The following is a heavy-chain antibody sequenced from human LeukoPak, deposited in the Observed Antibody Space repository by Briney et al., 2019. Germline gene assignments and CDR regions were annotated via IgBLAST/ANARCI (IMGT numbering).Heavy chain of an antibody. CDR1: GFTFSSYS. D-gene: IGHD5-18*01. Sequence: GGSLRLSCADSGFTFSSYSMNWVGQAPGKGLDWVSSISSGSKYIDKADSVKDRFTISRDNDKQSLYLQMNSLRAEDTAVYYCARALSYSDGSRDFWGKGTRVIVSS. CDR2: ISSGSKYI. J-gene: IGHJ4*02. V-gene: IGHV3-21*01. CDR3: ARALSYSDGSRDF.